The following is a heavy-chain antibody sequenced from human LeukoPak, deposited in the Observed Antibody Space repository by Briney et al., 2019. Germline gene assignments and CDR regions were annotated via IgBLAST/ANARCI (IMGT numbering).Heavy chain of an antibody. CDR2: ISSSSSYI. CDR3: AKGYYDYVWGSYYFDY. J-gene: IGHJ4*02. CDR1: GFTFSSYS. V-gene: IGHV3-21*04. D-gene: IGHD3-16*01. Sequence: GGSLRLSCAASGFTFSSYSMNWVRQAPGKGLEWVSSISSSSSYIYYADSVKGRFTISRDNSKNTLYLQMNSLRAEDTAVYYCAKGYYDYVWGSYYFDYWGQGTLVTVSS.